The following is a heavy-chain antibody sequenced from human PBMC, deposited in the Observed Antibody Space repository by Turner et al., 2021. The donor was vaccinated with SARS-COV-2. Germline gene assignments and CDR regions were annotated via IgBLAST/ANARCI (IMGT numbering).Heavy chain of an antibody. CDR1: GGSISSSSYY. CDR3: ARLMDTAMDYYGTDV. CDR2: IYYSGSA. J-gene: IGHJ6*02. Sequence: HLQLQESGPGLVKPSETLSLTCTVSGGSISSSSYYWGWIRQPPGKGLEWIGNIYYSGSAYYNPSLKSRVTISVDPSKNQFSLKLTSVTAADTAVYYCARLMDTAMDYYGTDVWGQGTTVTVSS. D-gene: IGHD5-18*01. V-gene: IGHV4-39*01.